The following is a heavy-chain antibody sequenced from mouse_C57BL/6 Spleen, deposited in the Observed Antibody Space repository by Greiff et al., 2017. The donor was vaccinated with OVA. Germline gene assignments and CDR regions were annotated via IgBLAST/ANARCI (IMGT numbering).Heavy chain of an antibody. V-gene: IGHV1-18*01. CDR1: GYTFTDYN. CDR2: INPNNGGT. J-gene: IGHJ3*01. Sequence: LVESGPELVKPGASVKIPCKASGYTFTDYNMDWVKQSHGKSLEWIGDINPNNGGTIYNQKFKGKSTLTVDKSSSTAYMELRSLTSEDTAVYYCAREDYYGSSLFAYWGQGTLVTVSA. D-gene: IGHD1-1*01. CDR3: AREDYYGSSLFAY.